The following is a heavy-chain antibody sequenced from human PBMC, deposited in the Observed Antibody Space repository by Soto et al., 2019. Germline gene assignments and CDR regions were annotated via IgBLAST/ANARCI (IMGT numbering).Heavy chain of an antibody. J-gene: IGHJ4*02. D-gene: IGHD6-19*01. Sequence: ASVKVSCKASGYTFTGYAMHWVRQAPGQRLEWMGWINAGNGNTKYSQKFQGRVTITRGTSASTAYMELSSLRSEDTAVYYCARAVAVAADFDDWGQGTLVTVSS. CDR3: ARAVAVAADFDD. CDR1: GYTFTGYA. CDR2: INAGNGNT. V-gene: IGHV1-3*01.